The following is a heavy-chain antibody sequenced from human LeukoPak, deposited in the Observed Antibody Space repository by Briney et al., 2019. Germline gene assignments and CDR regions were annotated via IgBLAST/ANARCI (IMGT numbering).Heavy chain of an antibody. Sequence: ASVKVSCKASGYTFTSYGISWVRQAPGQGLEWMGWISGYNDNTNYEQKLQGRVTMTTDTSTNTAYMELRSLRSDDTAVYYCARACSGSYFDYWGQGTLVTVSS. CDR1: GYTFTSYG. D-gene: IGHD1-26*01. CDR3: ARACSGSYFDY. J-gene: IGHJ4*02. V-gene: IGHV1-18*01. CDR2: ISGYNDNT.